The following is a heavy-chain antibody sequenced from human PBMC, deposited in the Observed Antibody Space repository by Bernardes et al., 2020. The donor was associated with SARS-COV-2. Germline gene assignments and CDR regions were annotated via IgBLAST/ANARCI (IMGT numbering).Heavy chain of an antibody. D-gene: IGHD6-19*01. CDR1: GFIFSDYA. V-gene: IGHV3-30*18. CDR3: AKILSSGWFDLRVGYYKN. J-gene: IGHJ4*01. Sequence: GGSLRLSCAASGFIFSDYAMHWVRQAPGKGLEWVALISLDGGHKYYADFVRGRFTVSRDNSKNTLYLQINSLRDEDTAVYYCAKILSSGWFDLRVGYYKNWGQGTLVTVSA. CDR2: ISLDGGHK.